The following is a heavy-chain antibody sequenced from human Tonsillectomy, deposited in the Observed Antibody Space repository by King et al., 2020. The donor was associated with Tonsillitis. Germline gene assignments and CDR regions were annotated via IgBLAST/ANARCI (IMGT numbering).Heavy chain of an antibody. CDR3: ARDLRESWNYWDYFDY. J-gene: IGHJ4*02. Sequence: VKLVESGGGLVQPGGSLRLSCAASGFTFSSYWMSWVRQAPGKGLEWVANIKQDGSEKYYVDSVKGRFTISRDNAKNSLYLQMNSLRAEDTAVYYCARDLRESWNYWDYFDYWGQGTLVTVSS. V-gene: IGHV3-7*01. CDR1: GFTFSSYW. CDR2: IKQDGSEK. D-gene: IGHD1-7*01.